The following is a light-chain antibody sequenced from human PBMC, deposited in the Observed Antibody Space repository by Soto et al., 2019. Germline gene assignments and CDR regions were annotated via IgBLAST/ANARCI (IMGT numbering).Light chain of an antibody. J-gene: IGKJ1*01. CDR3: QHCNTSPWT. CDR1: QSINSW. Sequence: DIQMTQSPSTLSASVGDRVTITCRASQSINSWVAWYQQKPGKGPTLLISTASHLESGVPSMFSGSGSGTEFPLTISRVQPGDFATYYCQHCNTSPWTFGHGTKVDIK. V-gene: IGKV1-5*03. CDR2: TAS.